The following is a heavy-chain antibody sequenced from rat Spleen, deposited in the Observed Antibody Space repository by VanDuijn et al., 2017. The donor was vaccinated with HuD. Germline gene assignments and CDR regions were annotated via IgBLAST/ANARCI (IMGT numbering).Heavy chain of an antibody. J-gene: IGHJ2*01. Sequence: EVQLVESGGGLVQPGGSLKLSCAASGFTFSDYNMAWVRQAPKKGLEWVATIIYDGSRTFYRDSVKGRFTISRDNAKSTLYLQMDSLTSEDTATYYCARRHYGYTDYFDYWGQGVMVTVSS. CDR2: IIYDGSRT. CDR1: GFTFSDYN. V-gene: IGHV5S10*01. CDR3: ARRHYGYTDYFDY. D-gene: IGHD1-11*01.